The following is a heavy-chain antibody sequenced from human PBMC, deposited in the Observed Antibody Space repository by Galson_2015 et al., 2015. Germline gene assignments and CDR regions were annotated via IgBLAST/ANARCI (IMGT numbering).Heavy chain of an antibody. CDR2: IGRDGSSI. CDR1: GFTFSSYW. D-gene: IGHD3-10*01. V-gene: IGHV3-74*01. Sequence: SLRLSCAASGFTFSSYWMHWVRQAPGKGLVWVSRIGRDGSSISYADSVKGRFTISRDNAKNTLYLQMSSLRAEDTAVYYCVRASGSREDAFDIWGQGTMVTVSS. J-gene: IGHJ3*02. CDR3: VRASGSREDAFDI.